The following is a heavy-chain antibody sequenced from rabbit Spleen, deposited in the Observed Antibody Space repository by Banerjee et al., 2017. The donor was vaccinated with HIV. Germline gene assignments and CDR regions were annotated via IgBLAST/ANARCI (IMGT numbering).Heavy chain of an antibody. J-gene: IGHJ3*01. V-gene: IGHV1S7*01. CDR3: ARDLTGVIGWNFRL. CDR1: GFTLSSYY. D-gene: IGHD1-1*01. Sequence: HLKESGGGLVQPGGSLKLSCTASGFTLSSYYMNWVRQAPGKGLEWIGLTEPIFGTTYYANWVNGRFTISSHNAQNTLYLQVKSLTAADTATYFCARDLTGVIGWNFRLWGQGTLVTVS. CDR2: TEPIFGTT.